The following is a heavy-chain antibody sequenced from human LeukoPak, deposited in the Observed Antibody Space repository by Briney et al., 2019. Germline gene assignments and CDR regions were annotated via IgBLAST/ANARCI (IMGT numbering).Heavy chain of an antibody. CDR2: IFYSGST. D-gene: IGHD1-26*01. J-gene: IGHJ5*02. CDR1: GYSVSRGSYY. CDR3: AREVGATHGWFVP. Sequence: PSETLSLTCTVSGYSVSRGSYYWSWIRQPPGKGLEWIGYIFYSGSTTYNPSLKSRVTISIDASKNQFSLKLSSVTAADTAVYYCAREVGATHGWFVPWGQGTLVTVSS. V-gene: IGHV4-61*01.